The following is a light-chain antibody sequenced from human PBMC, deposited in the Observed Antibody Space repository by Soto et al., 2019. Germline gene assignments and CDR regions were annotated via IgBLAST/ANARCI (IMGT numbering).Light chain of an antibody. CDR2: DAS. V-gene: IGKV3-15*01. Sequence: EIVMTQSPPTLSVSPGERATLSCRASQSVANNLAWYQQKPGQNPRLLIYDASTRATCVPARFSGSGSGTEFTITIRSLQAEDFAVYYCQHYNNWPLFGPGPKVDIK. CDR1: QSVANN. J-gene: IGKJ3*01. CDR3: QHYNNWPL.